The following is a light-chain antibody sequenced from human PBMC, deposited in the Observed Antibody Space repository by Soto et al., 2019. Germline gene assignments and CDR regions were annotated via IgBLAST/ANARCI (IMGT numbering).Light chain of an antibody. CDR1: QSVNSR. CDR3: QHYGSSPIT. J-gene: IGKJ5*01. Sequence: EIVLTQSPGTLSLSPGERATLSCRASQSVNSRLAWYQHKPGQAPRLLISGASSRATGIPDRFSGGGSATDFTLTISRLEPEDFALYYCQHYGSSPITFGQGTRLEI. V-gene: IGKV3-20*01. CDR2: GAS.